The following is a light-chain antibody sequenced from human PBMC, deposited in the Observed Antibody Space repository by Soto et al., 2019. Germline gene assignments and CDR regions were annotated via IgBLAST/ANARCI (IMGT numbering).Light chain of an antibody. CDR1: HNLLFSSNNKNY. Sequence: DIVVTQSPDSLAVSLGERATINCKSSHNLLFSSNNKNYLAWYRQKPGQPPQLLIYWSSTRESGVPDRFIDSRSGKDFTLTISRLHAEDVAGYFCQQYYTFPYTFGEGTKLEIK. J-gene: IGKJ2*01. CDR2: WSS. V-gene: IGKV4-1*01. CDR3: QQYYTFPYT.